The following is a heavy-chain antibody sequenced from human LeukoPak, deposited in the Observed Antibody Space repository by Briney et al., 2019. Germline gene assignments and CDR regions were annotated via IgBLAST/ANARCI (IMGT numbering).Heavy chain of an antibody. CDR1: GFTFSSYA. V-gene: IGHV3-64D*09. J-gene: IGHJ1*01. Sequence: GGSLRLSCSASGFTFSSYAMHWVRQAPGKGLEYVSAISSNGGSTYYADSVKGRFTISRDNSKNTLYLHMSSLRPEDTAVYYCVKTPLRLGELSPEYLQHWGQGTLVTVSS. CDR3: VKTPLRLGELSPEYLQH. CDR2: ISSNGGST. D-gene: IGHD3-16*02.